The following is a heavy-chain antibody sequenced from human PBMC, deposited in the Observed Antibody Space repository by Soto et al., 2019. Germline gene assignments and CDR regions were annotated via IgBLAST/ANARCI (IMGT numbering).Heavy chain of an antibody. CDR3: AKEGSDYDILTGSGYYGMDV. J-gene: IGHJ6*02. V-gene: IGHV3-30*18. D-gene: IGHD3-9*01. CDR1: GLTFSSYG. Sequence: QVQLVESGGGVVQPGRSLRLSCAASGLTFSSYGMHWVRQAPGKGLEWVAVISYDGSNKYYADSVKGRFTISRDNSKNTLYLTMNSLRAEDTAVYYCAKEGSDYDILTGSGYYGMDVWGQGTTVTVSS. CDR2: ISYDGSNK.